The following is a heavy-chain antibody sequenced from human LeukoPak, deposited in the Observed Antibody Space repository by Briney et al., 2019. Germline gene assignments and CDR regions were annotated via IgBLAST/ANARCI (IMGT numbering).Heavy chain of an antibody. D-gene: IGHD1-7*01. CDR2: IHPSSGVA. Sequence: ASVKVSCKASGYTFTVYYLNWVRQAPGQGLEWLGWIHPSSGVAKLPQRFQGRVTMARDTSITTAYMELSSLRSDDTAVYYCARSPPIWNYVDYFDYWGQGVLVSVSS. CDR3: ARSPPIWNYVDYFDY. J-gene: IGHJ4*02. V-gene: IGHV1-2*02. CDR1: GYTFTVYY.